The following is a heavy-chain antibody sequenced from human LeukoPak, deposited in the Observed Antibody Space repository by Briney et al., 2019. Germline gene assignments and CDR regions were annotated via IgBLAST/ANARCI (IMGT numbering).Heavy chain of an antibody. CDR1: GYTFTSYD. V-gene: IGHV1-8*01. CDR2: MNPNSGNT. D-gene: IGHD4-11*01. J-gene: IGHJ6*03. CDR3: ARGYSNYDFDYYYYMDV. Sequence: VASVKVSCKASGYTFTSYDINWVRQATGHGLEWMGWMNPNSGNTGYAQKFQGRVTMTRNTSISTAYMELSSLRSEDTAVYYCARGYSNYDFDYYYYMDVWGKGTTVTVSS.